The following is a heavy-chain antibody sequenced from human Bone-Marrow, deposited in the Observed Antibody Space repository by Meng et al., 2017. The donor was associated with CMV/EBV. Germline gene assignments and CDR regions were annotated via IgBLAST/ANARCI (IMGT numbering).Heavy chain of an antibody. D-gene: IGHD3-3*01. CDR1: GYTFTRYY. J-gene: IGHJ6*02. Sequence: ASVKVSCKASGYTFTRYYMHWVRQAPGQGLEWMGIINPSGGSTSYAQKFQGRVTMTRDTSTSTVYMELSSLRSEDTAVYYCARDRGRQLTIRSDNYYYGMDVWGQGTTVTVSS. V-gene: IGHV1-46*01. CDR3: ARDRGRQLTIRSDNYYYGMDV. CDR2: INPSGGST.